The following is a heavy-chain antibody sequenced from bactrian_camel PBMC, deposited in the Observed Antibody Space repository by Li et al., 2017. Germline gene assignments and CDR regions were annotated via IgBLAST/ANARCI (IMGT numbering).Heavy chain of an antibody. J-gene: IGHJ4*01. V-gene: IGHV3S42*01. D-gene: IGHD5*01. Sequence: VQLVESGGGLVQPGGSLKLSCAASGFTFSSYAMSWVRQAPGKGLEWVSTITPGGGDTRYAGSVKGRFTIARDNAKNTLYLQLNSLKTEDTACITVQTGVITIGARGPRSPSP. CDR2: ITPGGGDT. CDR3: QTGVIT. CDR1: GFTFSSYA.